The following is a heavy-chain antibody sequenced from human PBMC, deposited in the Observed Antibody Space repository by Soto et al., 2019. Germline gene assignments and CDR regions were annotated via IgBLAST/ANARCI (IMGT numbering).Heavy chain of an antibody. D-gene: IGHD3-22*01. Sequence: SETLSLTCTVSGGSISSGDYYWSWIRQPPGKGLEWIGYIYYSGSTYYNPSLKSQVTISVDTFKNQFSLKLSSVTAADTAVYYCARGGGTYYYDSSGYYLGDAFDIWGQGTMVTVSS. CDR3: ARGGGTYYYDSSGYYLGDAFDI. CDR2: IYYSGST. V-gene: IGHV4-30-4*01. CDR1: GGSISSGDYY. J-gene: IGHJ3*02.